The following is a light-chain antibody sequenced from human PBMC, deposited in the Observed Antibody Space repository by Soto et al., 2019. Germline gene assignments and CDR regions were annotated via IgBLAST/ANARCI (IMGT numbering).Light chain of an antibody. V-gene: IGKV3-11*01. J-gene: IGKJ2*01. CDR2: NAS. CDR3: QQRSNWPYT. Sequence: EIVLTQSPATLSLSPGERATLSCRASQSVGSYLAWYQQKPRQAPRLLIYNASNRAAGIPARFSGSGSGTDFTLTISSPEPEDFAVYYCQQRSNWPYTFGQGTKLEIK. CDR1: QSVGSY.